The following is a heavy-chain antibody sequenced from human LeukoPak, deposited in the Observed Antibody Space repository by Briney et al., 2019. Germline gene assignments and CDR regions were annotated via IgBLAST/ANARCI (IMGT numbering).Heavy chain of an antibody. Sequence: PGGSLRLSCAASGFTFSSYWMSWVRQAPGKGLEWVANVKQDGSERYYVDSVKGRFTISRDNAKNSLYLQMNSLRAEDTAVYYCARDLAVAGTGSDYWGQGTLVTVSS. CDR2: VKQDGSER. J-gene: IGHJ4*02. CDR1: GFTFSSYW. V-gene: IGHV3-7*03. D-gene: IGHD6-19*01. CDR3: ARDLAVAGTGSDY.